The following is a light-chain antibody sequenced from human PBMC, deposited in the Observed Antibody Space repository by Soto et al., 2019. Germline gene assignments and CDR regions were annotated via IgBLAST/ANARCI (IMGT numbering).Light chain of an antibody. CDR2: EVT. J-gene: IGLJ1*01. V-gene: IGLV2-8*01. Sequence: QSVLTQPPSASGSPGQSVTISCTGTSSDVGGYNYVSWYQQHPGKAPKLMIYEVTKRPSGVPDRFSGSKSGSTASLTVSGLQAEEEADYYCSSYAGSNNLVFGTGTKVTVL. CDR1: SSDVGGYNY. CDR3: SSYAGSNNLV.